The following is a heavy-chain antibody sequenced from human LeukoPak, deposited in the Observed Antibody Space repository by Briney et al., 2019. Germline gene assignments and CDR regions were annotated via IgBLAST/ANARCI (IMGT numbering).Heavy chain of an antibody. CDR2: ISYDGAVK. J-gene: IGHJ4*02. CDR3: ARDRGEHYSTDH. Sequence: GKSLRLSCAASGFTFRSYAIHWVRQTPGKGLEWVAFISYDGAVKYYADSVKGRFSISRDNSKNTLSLQMNSLRGDDTAVYYCARDRGEHYSTDHWGQGTLVTVAS. CDR1: GFTFRSYA. D-gene: IGHD3-10*01. V-gene: IGHV3-30-3*01.